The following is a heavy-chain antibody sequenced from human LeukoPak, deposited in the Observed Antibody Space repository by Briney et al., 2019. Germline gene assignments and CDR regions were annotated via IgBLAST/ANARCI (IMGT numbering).Heavy chain of an antibody. CDR1: ECSISRSY. D-gene: IGHD3-22*01. Sequence: SETLSLTCTVSECSISRSYLSWIRQPSGKGLEWIGYIYSSGSTNYNPSLKSRVTISVDTSKNQFSLKLSSVDATGADVYYSARIYTDSSTYYSEYWGQGTLVTVSS. V-gene: IGHV4-59*12. CDR2: IYSSGST. CDR3: ARIYTDSSTYYSEY. J-gene: IGHJ4*02.